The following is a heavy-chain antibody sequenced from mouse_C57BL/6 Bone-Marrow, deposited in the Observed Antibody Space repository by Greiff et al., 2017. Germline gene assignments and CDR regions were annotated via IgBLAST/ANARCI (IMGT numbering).Heavy chain of an antibody. Sequence: VKLQESGPGLVQPSQSLSITCTVSGFSLTSYGVHWVRQSPGKGLEWLGVIWRGGSTDYNAAFISRLSISKDNSKSQVFFKMNSLQADDAAIYYCARRDLYAMDYWGQGTSVTVSS. V-gene: IGHV2-2*01. CDR3: ARRDLYAMDY. CDR1: GFSLTSYG. D-gene: IGHD3-3*01. CDR2: IWRGGST. J-gene: IGHJ4*01.